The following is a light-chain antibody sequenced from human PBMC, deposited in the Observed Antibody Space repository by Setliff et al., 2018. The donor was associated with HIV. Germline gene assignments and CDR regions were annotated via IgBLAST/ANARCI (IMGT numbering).Light chain of an antibody. Sequence: QSVLTQPRSVSGSLGQSVTISCSGSTSDVGGYDFVSWYQHHPGRAPKLMIYDVNKRPSGVPDRFSASKSGNTASLTISGLQAEDEADYYCCSYAGSQTFLFGTGTKVTVL. J-gene: IGLJ1*01. CDR2: DVN. CDR3: CSYAGSQTFL. V-gene: IGLV2-11*01. CDR1: TSDVGGYDF.